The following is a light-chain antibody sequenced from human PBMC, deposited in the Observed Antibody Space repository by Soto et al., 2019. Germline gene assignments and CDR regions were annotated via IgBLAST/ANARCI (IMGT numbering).Light chain of an antibody. Sequence: DIQVTQSPSSLSASLGDRVTITCRANQAIDVYLAWFQQQPGKVPKLLIYAASALQSGVPSRFSGSGSGTDFTLTISSLQPEYIATYYWQKYNSAPLTFGGGTKVEI. V-gene: IGKV1-27*01. CDR1: QAIDVY. J-gene: IGKJ4*01. CDR2: AAS. CDR3: QKYNSAPLT.